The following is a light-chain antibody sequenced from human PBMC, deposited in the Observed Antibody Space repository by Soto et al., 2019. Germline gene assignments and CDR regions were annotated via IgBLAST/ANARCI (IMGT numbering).Light chain of an antibody. J-gene: IGKJ3*01. CDR1: QSVSRD. CDR3: QHRST. Sequence: EIVLTQSPATLSLSPGERVTLSCRASQSVSRDLAWYQQKPGQAPRLLIDDASNRATGIPARFSGSGSGPDFTLTVSSLEPEDCAVYYCQHRSTFGPGTTVDIK. CDR2: DAS. V-gene: IGKV3-11*01.